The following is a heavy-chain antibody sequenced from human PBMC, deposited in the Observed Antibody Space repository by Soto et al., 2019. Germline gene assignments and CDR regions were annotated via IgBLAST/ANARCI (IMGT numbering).Heavy chain of an antibody. CDR1: GGTFSSYA. V-gene: IGHV1-69*06. D-gene: IGHD4-4*01. CDR2: IIPIFGTA. Sequence: SVKVSCKASGGTFSSYAISWVRQAPGQGLEWMGGIIPIFGTANYAQKFQGRVTITADKSTSTAYMELSSLRSEDTAVYYCARDYDYRNGNGYWGQGTLVTVPQ. CDR3: ARDYDYRNGNGY. J-gene: IGHJ4*02.